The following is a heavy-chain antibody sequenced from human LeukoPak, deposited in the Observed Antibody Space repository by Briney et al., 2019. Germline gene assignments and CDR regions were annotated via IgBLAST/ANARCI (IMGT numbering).Heavy chain of an antibody. J-gene: IGHJ4*02. CDR1: GFTFSSYS. Sequence: GASVKVSCKASGFTFSSYSMNWVRQAPGKGLEWVSSISSSSSYIYYADSVKGRFTISRDNAKNSLYLQMNSLRAEDTAVYYCARDTQQTRYSSDYWGQGTLVTVSS. D-gene: IGHD6-13*01. V-gene: IGHV3-21*01. CDR3: ARDTQQTRYSSDY. CDR2: ISSSSSYI.